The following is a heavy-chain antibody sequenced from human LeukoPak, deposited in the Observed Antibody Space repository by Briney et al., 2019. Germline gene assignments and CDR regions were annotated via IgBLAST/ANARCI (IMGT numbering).Heavy chain of an antibody. J-gene: IGHJ2*01. V-gene: IGHV3-11*01. CDR3: ARRTLTGGIWYFDL. CDR1: GFTFSDYY. CDR2: ISSSGSTI. D-gene: IGHD7-27*01. Sequence: GGSLRLSCAASGFTFSDYYMSWIRQAPGKGLEWVSYISSSGSTIYYADSVKGRFTISGDNAKNSLYLQMNSLRAEDTAVYYCARRTLTGGIWYFDLWGRGTLVTVSS.